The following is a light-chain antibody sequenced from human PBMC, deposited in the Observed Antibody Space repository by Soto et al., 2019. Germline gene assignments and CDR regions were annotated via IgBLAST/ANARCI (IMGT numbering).Light chain of an antibody. CDR3: CSYAGGPRPVL. CDR1: SSDVGSYNL. V-gene: IGLV2-23*01. Sequence: QSALTQPASVSGSPGQSITISCTGASSDVGSYNLVSWYQQHPGKAPKLIIYEGNKRPSGISNRFSGSKSCNTAALTISGLQADDEADYYCCSYAGGPRPVLFGGGTKLTVL. CDR2: EGN. J-gene: IGLJ2*01.